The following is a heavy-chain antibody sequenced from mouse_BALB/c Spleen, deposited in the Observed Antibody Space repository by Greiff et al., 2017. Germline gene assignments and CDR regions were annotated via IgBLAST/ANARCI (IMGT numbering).Heavy chain of an antibody. J-gene: IGHJ2*01. CDR1: GYTFTDYA. V-gene: IGHV1S137*01. CDR3: ARGTSRGYYFDY. CDR2: ISTYYGDA. D-gene: IGHD3-3*01. Sequence: QVQLQQSGAELVRPGVSVKISCKGSGYTFTDYAMHWVKQSHAKSLDWIGVISTYYGDASYNQKFKGKATMTVDKSSSTAYMELARLTSEDSAIYYCARGTSRGYYFDYWGQGTTLTVSS.